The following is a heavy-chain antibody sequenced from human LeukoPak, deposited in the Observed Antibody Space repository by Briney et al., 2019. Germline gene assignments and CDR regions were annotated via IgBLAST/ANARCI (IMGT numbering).Heavy chain of an antibody. CDR2: IKPDGSGK. CDR1: GFTFNNYW. Sequence: PGGSLRLSCAASGFTFNNYWMNWARQAAGKGLEWVANIKPDGSGKYYADSVKGRFTISRDNAKDSLYLQMNSLRGDDTAVYYCARESFEYWGQGVLVTVSS. V-gene: IGHV3-7*04. CDR3: ARESFEY. J-gene: IGHJ4*02.